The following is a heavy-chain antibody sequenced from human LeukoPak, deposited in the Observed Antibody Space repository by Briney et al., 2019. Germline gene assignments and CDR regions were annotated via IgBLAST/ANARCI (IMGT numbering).Heavy chain of an antibody. J-gene: IGHJ4*02. D-gene: IGHD3-10*01. CDR1: GYSFTGYY. Sequence: GASVKVSCKTSGYSFTGYYMHWVRQAPGQGLEWMGWINPNSGGTNYAQNLQGRVTMTTDTSTSTAYMELRSLRSDDTAVYYCVRVRVEVRGAFDYWGQGTLVTVSP. CDR3: VRVRVEVRGAFDY. CDR2: INPNSGGT. V-gene: IGHV1-2*02.